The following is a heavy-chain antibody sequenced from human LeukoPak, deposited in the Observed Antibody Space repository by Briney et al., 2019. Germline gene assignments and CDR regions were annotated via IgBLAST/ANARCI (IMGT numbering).Heavy chain of an antibody. CDR3: ATHRLTPLVFRLQL. Sequence: DSVKPCPSPAVYPLAPLAITTVGGAPGKGLEWMGRFDPEDGETIYAQKFQGRVTMTEDTSTNTACMKHSSLRSEDTAVYYCATHRLTPLVFRLQLWGQGTLVTVSS. CDR2: FDPEDGET. D-gene: IGHD6-25*01. V-gene: IGHV1-24*01. CDR1: VYPLAPLA. J-gene: IGHJ1*01.